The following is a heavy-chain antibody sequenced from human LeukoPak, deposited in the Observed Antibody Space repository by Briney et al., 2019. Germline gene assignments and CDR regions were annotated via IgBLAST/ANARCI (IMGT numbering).Heavy chain of an antibody. V-gene: IGHV1-2*02. CDR1: GYGFSDYY. CDR2: INPNSGDN. Sequence: ASVKGSCKASGYGFSDYYMHWVRQAPGQGLEYMGWINPNSGDNSCAQKFQGRVSMTRDTSITTLYMELTSLRSDDTAVYFCARGGGIQSCGGKICFRGFVYWGQGTLVTVSS. J-gene: IGHJ4*02. D-gene: IGHD2-21*01. CDR3: ARGGGIQSCGGKICFRGFVY.